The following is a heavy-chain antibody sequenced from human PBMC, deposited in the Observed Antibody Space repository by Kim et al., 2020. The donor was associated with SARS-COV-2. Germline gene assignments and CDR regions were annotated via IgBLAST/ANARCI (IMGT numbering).Heavy chain of an antibody. Sequence: GGSLRLSCAASGFTFSSYAMSWVRQAPGKGLEWVSAISGSGGSTYYADSVKGRFTISRDNSKNTLYLQMNSLRAEDTAVYYCAKDRGYSYGLYYFDYWGQGTLVTVSS. CDR2: ISGSGGST. CDR1: GFTFSSYA. J-gene: IGHJ4*02. V-gene: IGHV3-23*01. D-gene: IGHD5-18*01. CDR3: AKDRGYSYGLYYFDY.